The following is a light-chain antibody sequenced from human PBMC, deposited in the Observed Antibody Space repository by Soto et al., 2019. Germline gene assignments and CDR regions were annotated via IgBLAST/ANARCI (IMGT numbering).Light chain of an antibody. CDR1: SSDVGGYNF. CDR2: DVN. Sequence: QSALTQPHSVSGSPGQSVTISCTGTSSDVGGYNFVSWYQLHPGKAPKLMIYDVNKRSSGVPDRFSGPNSGNTAPLPISGLQAEDEADYYRCSYEGSYSWVFGGGTKRTVL. V-gene: IGLV2-11*01. CDR3: CSYEGSYSWV. J-gene: IGLJ3*02.